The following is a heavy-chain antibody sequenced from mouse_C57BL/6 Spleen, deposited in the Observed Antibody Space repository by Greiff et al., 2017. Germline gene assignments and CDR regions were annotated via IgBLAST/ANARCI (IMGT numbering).Heavy chain of an antibody. Sequence: EVQLQQSGAELVKPGASVKLSCTASGFNIKDYYMHWVKQRTEQGLEWIGWIDPEDGETKYAPKFQGQATITADTSSNTAYLPLSSLTSEDTAGYYCARPNYAGSGPDYWYFDVWGTGTTVTVSS. CDR1: GFNIKDYY. D-gene: IGHD1-1*01. J-gene: IGHJ1*03. V-gene: IGHV14-2*01. CDR3: ARPNYAGSGPDYWYFDV. CDR2: IDPEDGET.